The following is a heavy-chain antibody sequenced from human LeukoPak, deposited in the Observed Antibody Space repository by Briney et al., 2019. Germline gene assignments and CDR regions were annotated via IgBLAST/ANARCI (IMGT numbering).Heavy chain of an antibody. J-gene: IGHJ6*02. V-gene: IGHV1-8*01. CDR1: GYTFTSYD. D-gene: IGHD2-15*01. Sequence: GASVKVSCKASGYTFTSYDINWVRQATGQGLEWMGWMNPNSGNTGYAQKFQGRVTMTRNTSISTAYMELSSLRSEDTAVYYCARGYCSGGSCYSGFYYYYGMDVWGQGTTVTVSS. CDR3: ARGYCSGGSCYSGFYYYYGMDV. CDR2: MNPNSGNT.